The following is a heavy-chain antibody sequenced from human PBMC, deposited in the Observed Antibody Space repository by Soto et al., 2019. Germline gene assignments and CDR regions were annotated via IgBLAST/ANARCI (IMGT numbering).Heavy chain of an antibody. CDR3: ARFGGATFTAQYFDY. CDR1: GYGFAGYW. V-gene: IGHV5-51*01. CDR2: IFPADSQT. Sequence: GESLKISCKGSGYGFAGYWIGWVRQMPGKGLECMGIIFPADSQTRYSPSFQGQVTMSADKSINIAYLQWSSLEASDTAIYYCARFGGATFTAQYFDYWGQGTLVTVSS. D-gene: IGHD3-16*01. J-gene: IGHJ4*02.